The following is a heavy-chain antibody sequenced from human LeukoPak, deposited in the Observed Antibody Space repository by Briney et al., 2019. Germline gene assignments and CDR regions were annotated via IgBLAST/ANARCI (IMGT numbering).Heavy chain of an antibody. CDR1: RFTFISDG. Sequence: AGGSLRLSCSASRFTFISDGMHWVRQAPGKGLEWVAFIRYDGTNKDFADSVKGLFTIARDNSMNTLYLQMNSLETEDTAVHYPPQAQWDSTSPRRPQYYSYLDVWGQGTTVTVSS. V-gene: IGHV3-30*02. CDR2: IRYDGTNK. D-gene: IGHD2/OR15-2a*01. J-gene: IGHJ6*03. CDR3: PQAQWDSTSPRRPQYYSYLDV.